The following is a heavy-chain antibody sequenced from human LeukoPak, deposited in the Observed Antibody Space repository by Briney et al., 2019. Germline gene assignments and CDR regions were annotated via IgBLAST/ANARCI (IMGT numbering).Heavy chain of an antibody. CDR2: IHYDGSNK. CDR3: ARVLTGSWDWFDP. J-gene: IGHJ5*02. V-gene: IGHV3-30*02. D-gene: IGHD2-8*02. CDR1: GFTFSNYG. Sequence: GGSLRLSCVASGFTFSNYGMHWVRQAPGKGLEWVAFIHYDGSNKYYADSVKGRFTLSRDNSKNTLYLQMNSLRPEDTAVYYCARVLTGSWDWFDPWGQGTLVTVSS.